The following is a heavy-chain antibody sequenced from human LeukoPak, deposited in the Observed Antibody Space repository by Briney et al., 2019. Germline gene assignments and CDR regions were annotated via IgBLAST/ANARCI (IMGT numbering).Heavy chain of an antibody. V-gene: IGHV3-7*01. D-gene: IGHD2-2*01. Sequence: PGGSLRLSCAASGFTVSSNYMSWVRQAPGKGLEWVANIKQDGSDKKYEESVKGRFTISRDNAKNSMYLQMNSLRAEDTAVYYCARLSDTEGSSTCYRASDIWGQGTMVTVSS. J-gene: IGHJ3*02. CDR2: IKQDGSDK. CDR3: ARLSDTEGSSTCYRASDI. CDR1: GFTVSSNY.